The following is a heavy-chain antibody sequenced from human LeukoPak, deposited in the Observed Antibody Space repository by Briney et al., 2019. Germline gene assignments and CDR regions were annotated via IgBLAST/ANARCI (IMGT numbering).Heavy chain of an antibody. Sequence: SGPTLVNPSETLSLTCTVSGVSTTTGIYYWAWIRQSPGKGLEWIGIVHNVGSTYYNLSLRSRVTMSIDTSKNQFSLRLNSVTAADTAVYYCARHAEYNSGWHFYLDHWGQGILVTVSS. CDR3: ARHAEYNSGWHFYLDH. D-gene: IGHD6-19*01. J-gene: IGHJ4*02. V-gene: IGHV4-39*01. CDR1: GVSTTTGIYY. CDR2: VHNVGST.